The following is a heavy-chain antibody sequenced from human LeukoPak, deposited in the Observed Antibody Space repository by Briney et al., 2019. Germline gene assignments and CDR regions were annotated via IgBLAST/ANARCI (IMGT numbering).Heavy chain of an antibody. D-gene: IGHD3-10*01. CDR1: GFTFSSYA. J-gene: IGHJ4*02. Sequence: GGSLRLSCAASGFTFSSYAMSWVRQAPGKGPEWVSAISGSGGSTYYADSVKGRFTISRDNSKNTLYLQMNSLRAEDTAVYYCAKDKYYGSGSYYNFDYWGQGTLVTVSS. CDR2: ISGSGGST. V-gene: IGHV3-23*01. CDR3: AKDKYYGSGSYYNFDY.